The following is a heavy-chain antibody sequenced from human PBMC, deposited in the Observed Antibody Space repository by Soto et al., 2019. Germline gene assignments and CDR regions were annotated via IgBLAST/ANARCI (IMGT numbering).Heavy chain of an antibody. CDR1: GFTFSAVN. CDR3: ARDPPYSGYDYQFDY. CDR2: ISTSSSNI. Sequence: EVQLVESGGGLVQPGGSLRLSCAASGFTFSAVNMNWVRQAPGKGLEWVSYISTSSSNIYYADSVKGRFTISRDNAKSSLHLQMNSLRVEDTAVYYCARDPPYSGYDYQFDYWGQGTLVTVSS. D-gene: IGHD5-12*01. V-gene: IGHV3-48*04. J-gene: IGHJ4*02.